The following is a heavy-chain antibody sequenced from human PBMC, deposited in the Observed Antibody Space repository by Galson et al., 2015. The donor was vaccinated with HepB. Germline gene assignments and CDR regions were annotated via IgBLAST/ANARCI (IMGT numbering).Heavy chain of an antibody. Sequence: LRLSCATSGFPFGDYVMSWFRQAPGKGLEWVSFIRSKAYGGTTEYAASVKGRFTISRDDSKSIAYLQMNSLKTEDTAVYYCTRLYSSTWYGFDYWGQGTLVTVSS. CDR2: IRSKAYGGTT. V-gene: IGHV3-49*03. CDR3: TRLYSSTWYGFDY. D-gene: IGHD6-13*01. J-gene: IGHJ4*02. CDR1: GFPFGDYV.